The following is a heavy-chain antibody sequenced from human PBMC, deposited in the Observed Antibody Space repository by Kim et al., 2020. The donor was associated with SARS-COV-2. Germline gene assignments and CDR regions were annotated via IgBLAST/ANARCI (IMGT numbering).Heavy chain of an antibody. D-gene: IGHD3-3*01. V-gene: IGHV1-8*01. CDR2: MNPNSGNT. J-gene: IGHJ6*02. CDR1: GYTFTSYD. Sequence: ASVKVSCKASGYTFTSYDINWVRQATGQGLEWMGWMNPNSGNTGYAQKFQGRVTMTRNTSISTAYMELSSLRSEDTAVYYCARGPYYDFWSGSAWSNYYYYGMDVWGQGTTVTVSS. CDR3: ARGPYYDFWSGSAWSNYYYYGMDV.